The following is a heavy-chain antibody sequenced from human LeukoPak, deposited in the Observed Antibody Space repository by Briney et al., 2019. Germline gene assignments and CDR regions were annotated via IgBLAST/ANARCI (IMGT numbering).Heavy chain of an antibody. CDR2: IWSDGTNT. CDR1: GFTFRHYG. CDR3: AKETQRELDYSISPDK. Sequence: PGGSLRLSCAASGFTFRHYGMHWVRQAPGKGLEWVAVIWSDGTNTYYGDPVKGRFTISRDNFQRTVYLQMNSLRAEDTAVYYSAKETQRELDYSISPDKWGQGTLVTVSS. D-gene: IGHD1-26*01. J-gene: IGHJ4*02. V-gene: IGHV3-33*06.